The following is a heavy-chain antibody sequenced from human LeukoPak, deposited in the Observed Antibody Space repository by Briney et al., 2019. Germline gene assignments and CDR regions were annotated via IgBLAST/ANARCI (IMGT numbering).Heavy chain of an antibody. J-gene: IGHJ6*02. CDR3: ARLTSGNGLDV. D-gene: IGHD3-3*01. V-gene: IGHV3-66*04. CDR2: IYSGNRT. Sequence: GGSLRLSCAASGFTVSNNYMTWVRQAPGKGLEWVSVIYSGNRTKYADSVKGRFIISRGNSKNTLLFQMNSLRAEDTAVYYCARLTSGNGLDVWGQGTTVTVS. CDR1: GFTVSNNY.